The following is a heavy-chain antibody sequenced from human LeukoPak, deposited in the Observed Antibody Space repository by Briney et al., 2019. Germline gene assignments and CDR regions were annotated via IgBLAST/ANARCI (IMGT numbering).Heavy chain of an antibody. CDR1: GFTFSSYA. CDR3: ARDLGSGSYSIWFDP. Sequence: GGPLRLSCAASGFTFSSYAMHWVRQAPGKGLEWVAVISYDGSNKYYADSVKGRFTISRDNSKNTLYLQMNSLRAEDTAVYYCARDLGSGSYSIWFDPWGQGTLVTVSS. V-gene: IGHV3-30-3*01. CDR2: ISYDGSNK. J-gene: IGHJ5*02. D-gene: IGHD1-26*01.